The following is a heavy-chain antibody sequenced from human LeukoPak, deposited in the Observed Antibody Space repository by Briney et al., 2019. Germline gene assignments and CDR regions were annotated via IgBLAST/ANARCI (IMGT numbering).Heavy chain of an antibody. J-gene: IGHJ4*02. CDR3: AGGSGSCGRPFDY. CDR2: IYYSGST. V-gene: IGHV4-59*01. CDR1: GGSISSYY. Sequence: SETLSLTCTVSGGSISSYYWSWIRQPPGKGLEWIGYIYYSGSTNYNPSLKSRVTISVDTSKNQFSLKLSSVTAADTAVYYCAGGSGSCGRPFDYWGQGTLVTVSS. D-gene: IGHD3-10*01.